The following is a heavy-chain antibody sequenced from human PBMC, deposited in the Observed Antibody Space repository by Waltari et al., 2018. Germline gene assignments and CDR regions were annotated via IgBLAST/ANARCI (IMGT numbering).Heavy chain of an antibody. J-gene: IGHJ3*02. CDR2: ITFDGTNK. Sequence: QVQLVESGGGVVQPGGALRLSCAASGFTVRGYGFHRVRQAPGKGLEWVAFITFDGTNKYYADSVKGRFTISRDNPKNTMFLQMNRLRPDDTAIYYCASIFAGTAVTTIQPIDIWGQGTMVTVSS. CDR3: ASIFAGTAVTTIQPIDI. D-gene: IGHD4-17*01. V-gene: IGHV3-30*02. CDR1: GFTVRGYG.